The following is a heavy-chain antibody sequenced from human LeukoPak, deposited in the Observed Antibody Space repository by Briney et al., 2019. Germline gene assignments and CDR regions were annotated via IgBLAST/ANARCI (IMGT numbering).Heavy chain of an antibody. J-gene: IGHJ4*02. CDR3: ARDFKRANFQSSSYVPDY. Sequence: GGSLRLSCAASGFSFNSYWMHWVRHAPGKGLVWVSRVSADWIRSCSADSLNGRVTISRDNSKCTLHLQMNRLRAEDTAVYYCARDFKRANFQSSSYVPDYWGQGTLVTVSS. CDR1: GFSFNSYW. CDR2: VSADWIRS. D-gene: IGHD2-2*01. V-gene: IGHV3-74*01.